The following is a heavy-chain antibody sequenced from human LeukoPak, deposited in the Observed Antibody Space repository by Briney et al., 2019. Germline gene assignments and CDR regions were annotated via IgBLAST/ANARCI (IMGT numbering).Heavy chain of an antibody. Sequence: GESLKISCKGSGSSFTNYWIGWVRQMPGKGLEWMGIIFPGDSDTRYSPSFQGQVTISVDKSIFTAYLQWGSLKASDSAMYYCARQGLGGGDGSGAFDIWGQGTMVTVSS. V-gene: IGHV5-51*01. CDR2: IFPGDSDT. D-gene: IGHD2-21*02. J-gene: IGHJ3*02. CDR3: ARQGLGGGDGSGAFDI. CDR1: GSSFTNYW.